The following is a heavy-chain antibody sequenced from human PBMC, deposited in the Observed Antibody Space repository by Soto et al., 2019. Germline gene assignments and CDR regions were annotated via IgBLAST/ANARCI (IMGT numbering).Heavy chain of an antibody. CDR3: ANLPSSLSMVLGVIPTDY. D-gene: IGHD3-10*01. CDR2: IYYSGST. V-gene: IGHV4-39*01. CDR1: GGSISSSSYD. Sequence: QLQLQESGPGLVKPSETLSLTCTVSGGSISSSSYDWGWIRQPPGKGLEWIGSIYYSGSTYYNPSLRRRVTVSGDTAKNQFSLKLGSVTAADTAVYYCANLPSSLSMVLGVIPTDYWGQGTLVTVSS. J-gene: IGHJ4*02.